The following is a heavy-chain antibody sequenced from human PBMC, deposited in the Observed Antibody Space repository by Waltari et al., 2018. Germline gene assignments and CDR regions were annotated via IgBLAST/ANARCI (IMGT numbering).Heavy chain of an antibody. Sequence: QVQLQESGPGLVKPSGTLSLTCAVSGGSISSSTWWSWVRQPPGKGREWIGEIYHSGSTDYNPSLNSRVTISVDKVKNQFVLKLSSVTAADTAVYYWARGIAVAETNWFDPWGQGTLVTVSS. CDR2: IYHSGST. CDR1: GGSISSSTW. V-gene: IGHV4-4*02. CDR3: ARGIAVAETNWFDP. D-gene: IGHD6-19*01. J-gene: IGHJ5*02.